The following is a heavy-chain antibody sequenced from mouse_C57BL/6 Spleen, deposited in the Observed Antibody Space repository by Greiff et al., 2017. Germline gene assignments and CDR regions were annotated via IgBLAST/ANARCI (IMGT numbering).Heavy chain of an antibody. CDR2: INYDGSST. D-gene: IGHD2-5*01. V-gene: IGHV5-16*01. J-gene: IGHJ1*03. Sequence: EVQLQESEGGLVQPGSSMKLSCTASGFTFSDYYMAWVRQVPEKGLEWVANINYDGSSTYYLDSLKSRFIISRDNAKNILYLQMSSLKSEDTATYYCARDGDPLYSNYGDWYFDGWGTGTTVTVSS. CDR3: ARDGDPLYSNYGDWYFDG. CDR1: GFTFSDYY.